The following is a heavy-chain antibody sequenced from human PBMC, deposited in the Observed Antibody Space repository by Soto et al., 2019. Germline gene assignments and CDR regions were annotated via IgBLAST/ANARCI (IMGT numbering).Heavy chain of an antibody. CDR3: ARGRCTDYVRCPSYYYMYV. CDR2: ISAYNGNT. CDR1: GYTYTSFG. D-gene: IGHD4-17*01. V-gene: IGHV1-18*01. Sequence: ASVKVACKASGYTYTSFGISWVRQAPGQGLEWLGWISAYNGNTKYAQKLQGRVTMTTDTSTSTAYMDLRSLRSDDTAVYYCARGRCTDYVRCPSYYYMYVWGKGTTVTVSS. J-gene: IGHJ6*03.